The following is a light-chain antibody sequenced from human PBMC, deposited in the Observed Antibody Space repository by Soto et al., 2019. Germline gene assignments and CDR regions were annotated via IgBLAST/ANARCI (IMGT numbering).Light chain of an antibody. CDR2: EVT. V-gene: IGLV2-11*01. CDR3: CSYAASHTFV. Sequence: QSVLTQPRSVSGSPGQSVTISCTGTSSDVGGYNYVSWYLQHPGKAPKLMIYEVTERPSGAPDRLSGSKSGNTASLTISGLQAEDEGDYYCCSYAASHTFVFGGGTKLIVL. J-gene: IGLJ2*01. CDR1: SSDVGGYNY.